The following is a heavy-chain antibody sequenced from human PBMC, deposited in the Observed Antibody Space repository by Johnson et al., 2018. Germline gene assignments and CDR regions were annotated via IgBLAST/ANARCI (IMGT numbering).Heavy chain of an antibody. CDR2: IKEDGSEK. Sequence: VQLVESGGGLVQPGGSLRLSCAASGSTFVYYWMSWVRQAPGKGLEWVANIKEDGSEKYYVDSVKGRFTISRDNAKNSLYLQMNSLRAEDTAVNYCAGEGRRGYGRNWFGPWGQGTLVTVSP. D-gene: IGHD1-26*01. V-gene: IGHV3-7*01. CDR3: AGEGRRGYGRNWFGP. J-gene: IGHJ5*02. CDR1: GSTFVYYW.